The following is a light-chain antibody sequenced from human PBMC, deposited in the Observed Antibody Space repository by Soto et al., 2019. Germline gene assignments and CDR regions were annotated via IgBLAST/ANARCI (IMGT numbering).Light chain of an antibody. V-gene: IGLV2-14*01. CDR3: SSYTSSSTLGIYV. J-gene: IGLJ1*01. CDR2: DVS. CDR1: SSDVGGYNY. Sequence: LTQPASVSRSPGQSITISCTGTSSDVGGYNYVSWYQQHPGKAPKLMIYDVSNRPSGVSNRFSGSKSGNTASLTISGLQAEDEADYYCSSYTSSSTLGIYVFGTGTKVTVL.